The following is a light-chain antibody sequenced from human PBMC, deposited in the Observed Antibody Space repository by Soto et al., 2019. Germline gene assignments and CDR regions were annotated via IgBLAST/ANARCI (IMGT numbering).Light chain of an antibody. CDR3: QQYNNWTRT. J-gene: IGKJ1*01. CDR1: QSVRSN. CDR2: GAS. V-gene: IGKV3-15*01. Sequence: EIVMTQSPATLSVSPGERATLSCRDSQSVRSNLAWYQQTPGEAPRLLIYGASTRATGIPARVSGSGAGTEFTLTISSLQSADFAVDDCQQYNNWTRTFGQGTQVDIK.